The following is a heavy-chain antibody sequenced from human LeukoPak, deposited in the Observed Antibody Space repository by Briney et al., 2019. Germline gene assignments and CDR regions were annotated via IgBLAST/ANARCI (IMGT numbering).Heavy chain of an antibody. CDR2: ISYIGST. CDR1: GDSFSSHY. J-gene: IGHJ3*01. CDR3: ARDLVTVTKGFDV. Sequence: SETLSLTCAVSGDSFSSHYWTWIRQSPGKGLEWIGYISYIGSTNYNPSLKSRVTISIDTSKNQFSLKLRSVTAADTAVHYCARDLVTVTKGFDVWGHGTMVSVSS. D-gene: IGHD4-17*01. V-gene: IGHV4-59*11.